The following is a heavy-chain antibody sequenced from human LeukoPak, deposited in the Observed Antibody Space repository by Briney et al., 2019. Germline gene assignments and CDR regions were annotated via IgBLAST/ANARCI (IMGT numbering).Heavy chain of an antibody. J-gene: IGHJ4*02. CDR3: ASTVVGHMNDY. V-gene: IGHV3-33*01. CDR1: GFTFSNYD. D-gene: IGHD6-19*01. CDR2: IWYDGSNK. Sequence: GGSLRLSCAVSGFTFSNYDMHWVRQAPGKGLEWVAVIWYDGSNKYYADSVKGRFTISRDNSKNTLYLQMNTLRAEDTAVYYCASTVVGHMNDYWGQGTLVTVSS.